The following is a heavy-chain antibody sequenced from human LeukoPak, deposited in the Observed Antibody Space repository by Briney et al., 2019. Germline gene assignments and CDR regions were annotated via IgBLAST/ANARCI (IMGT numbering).Heavy chain of an antibody. Sequence: PGGSLRLSCEASGFTFNNNWMHWVRHAPGKGLVWVSRINNDGSITPYADSVKGRFTISRGNAKNTLYLQMNSLRAEDTAVYYCAKTDWLDSWGQGTLVTVSS. CDR1: GFTFNNNW. V-gene: IGHV3-74*01. CDR3: AKTDWLDS. CDR2: INNDGSIT. J-gene: IGHJ5*01.